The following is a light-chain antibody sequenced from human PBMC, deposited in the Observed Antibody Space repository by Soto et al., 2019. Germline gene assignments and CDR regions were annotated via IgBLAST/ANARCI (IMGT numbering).Light chain of an antibody. CDR3: QQYINWSWA. Sequence: EIVFTQSPGTLSFSPGERATLSFRASQSVSSSHLAWYQQKPGQAPRLLIYGASTRATGIPARFSGSGSGTEFTLTITSLQSEDFAVYYCQQYINWSWAFGQGTKVDIK. V-gene: IGKV3-15*01. CDR2: GAS. CDR1: QSVSSSH. J-gene: IGKJ1*01.